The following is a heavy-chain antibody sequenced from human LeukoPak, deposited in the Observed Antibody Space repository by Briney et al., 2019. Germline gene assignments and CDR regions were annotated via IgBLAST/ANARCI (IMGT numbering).Heavy chain of an antibody. V-gene: IGHV4-34*01. Sequence: SETLSLTCAVYGGSFSGYYWSWIRQPPGKGLEWIGEINHSGSTIYNPSLKSRVTISVDTSKNQFSLKLSSVTAADTAVYYCARGLTGTYYYYYYYMDVWGKGTTVTVSS. D-gene: IGHD1-20*01. CDR2: INHSGST. CDR3: ARGLTGTYYYYYYYMDV. CDR1: GGSFSGYY. J-gene: IGHJ6*03.